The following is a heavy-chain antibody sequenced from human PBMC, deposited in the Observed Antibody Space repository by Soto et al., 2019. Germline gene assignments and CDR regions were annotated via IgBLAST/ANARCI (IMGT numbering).Heavy chain of an antibody. V-gene: IGHV1-18*01. CDR3: VRDLDGSGSYYTDY. CDR2: ISPYNGNT. Sequence: AAVKVSCKASAYTFRIYCINWVRQAPGQGLEWMGWISPYNGNTKYAQNLQGRVTMTTDTSTSTAYMELRSLRPDDTAVYYCVRDLDGSGSYYTDYWGQGTLVTVSS. CDR1: AYTFRIYC. D-gene: IGHD3-10*01. J-gene: IGHJ4*02.